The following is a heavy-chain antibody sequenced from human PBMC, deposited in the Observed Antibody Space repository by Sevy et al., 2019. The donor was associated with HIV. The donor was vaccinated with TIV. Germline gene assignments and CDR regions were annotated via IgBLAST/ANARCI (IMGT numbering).Heavy chain of an antibody. CDR3: ARDETYYYGSGSPDAFDI. CDR2: ISSSSSYI. CDR1: VFTFSSYS. Sequence: GGSLRLSCAASVFTFSSYSMNWVRQAPGKGLEWVSSISSSSSYIYYADSVKGRFTISRDNAKNSLYLQMNSLRAEDTAVYYCARDETYYYGSGSPDAFDIWGQGTMVTVSS. J-gene: IGHJ3*02. V-gene: IGHV3-21*01. D-gene: IGHD3-10*01.